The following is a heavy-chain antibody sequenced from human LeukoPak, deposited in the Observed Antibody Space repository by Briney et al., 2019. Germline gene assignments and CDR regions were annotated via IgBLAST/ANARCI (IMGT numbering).Heavy chain of an antibody. CDR2: ISNTGNTI. D-gene: IGHD3-3*01. V-gene: IGHV3-11*01. J-gene: IGHJ4*02. CDR1: GFAYSDYY. CDR3: ARDRHILEWLYKLHY. Sequence: GGSLRLSCAASGFAYSDYYMSWIRQAPGKGLEWVSYISNTGNTIYYADSVKGRFTISRDNAKNLLYLQMNSLRAEDTAVYYCARDRHILEWLYKLHYWGQGTLVTVSS.